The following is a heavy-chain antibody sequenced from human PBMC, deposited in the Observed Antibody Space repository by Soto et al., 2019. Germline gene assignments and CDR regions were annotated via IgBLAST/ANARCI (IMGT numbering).Heavy chain of an antibody. CDR3: ARERYQVISDGMDV. V-gene: IGHV1-2*02. CDR1: GYTFTGYY. Sequence: QVQLVQSGADVKTPGASVRVSCKASGYTFTGYYVHWVREAPGQGLEWMGWINPETGGTSYAQKSQGRVTLSRDTSINTASLELSRLRFDDAAVYFCARERYQVISDGMDVWGQGTTVTVSS. D-gene: IGHD2-2*01. CDR2: INPETGGT. J-gene: IGHJ6*02.